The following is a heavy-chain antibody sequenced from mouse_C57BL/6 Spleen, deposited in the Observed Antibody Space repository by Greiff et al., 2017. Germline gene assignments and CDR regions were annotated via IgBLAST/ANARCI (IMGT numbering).Heavy chain of an antibody. V-gene: IGHV1-7*01. CDR2: INPSSGYT. CDR3: ARREELGGFDV. D-gene: IGHD1-3*01. J-gene: IGHJ1*03. Sequence: QVQLQQSGAELVRPGASVKLSCKASGFTFTSYCMHWVKQRPGQGLEWIGNINPSSGYTKYTQKFKDKATLTADKYSSTAYMQLSSLTYEDSAVYYCARREELGGFDVWGTVTTVTVSS. CDR1: GFTFTSYC.